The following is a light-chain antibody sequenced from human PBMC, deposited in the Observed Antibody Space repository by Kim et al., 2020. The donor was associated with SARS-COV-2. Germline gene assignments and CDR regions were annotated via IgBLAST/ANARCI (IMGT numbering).Light chain of an antibody. CDR1: SSDVGGYNF. J-gene: IGLJ2*01. CDR2: DVS. Sequence: QSVVTQPASVSGSPGQSITISCTGTSSDVGGYNFVSWYQQHPGQVPKLMIYDVSDRPSGVSNRFSGSKSGDTASLTISVLQAEEEADYYCSSYTSANTVVFGGGTQLTVL. CDR3: SSYTSANTVV. V-gene: IGLV2-14*03.